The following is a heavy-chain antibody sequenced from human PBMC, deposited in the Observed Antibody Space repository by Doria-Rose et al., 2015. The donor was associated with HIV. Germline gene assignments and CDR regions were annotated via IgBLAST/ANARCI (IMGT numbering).Heavy chain of an antibody. CDR2: ITHSGNI. Sequence: QVQLQQWGAGLATPSETLSLTCAVFGGSFSGYYWSWIRLPPGNRLAMTGAITHSGNINYKTSLKSRVAISLDTSKSLFSLKLSSVTAADTAVYYCARGLLRGGWNDVDYYYGMDVWGQGTTVTVSS. V-gene: IGHV4-34*01. CDR1: GGSFSGYY. CDR3: ARGLLRGGWNDVDYYYGMDV. J-gene: IGHJ6*02. D-gene: IGHD1-1*01.